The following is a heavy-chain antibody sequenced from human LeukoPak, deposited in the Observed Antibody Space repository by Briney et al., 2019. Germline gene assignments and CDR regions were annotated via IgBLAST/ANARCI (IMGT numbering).Heavy chain of an antibody. D-gene: IGHD1-26*01. J-gene: IGHJ6*03. CDR2: IYSGDST. CDR3: ARGVFSGTYFLSRDYCYMDV. Sequence: GGSLRLSCAASGFTASSNYMTWVRQAPGKGLEWVSIIYSGDSTYYADSVKGRFTISRDNSKNTLYLQMNSLRTEDTAVYYCARGVFSGTYFLSRDYCYMDVWGKGTTVTISS. V-gene: IGHV3-66*01. CDR1: GFTASSNY.